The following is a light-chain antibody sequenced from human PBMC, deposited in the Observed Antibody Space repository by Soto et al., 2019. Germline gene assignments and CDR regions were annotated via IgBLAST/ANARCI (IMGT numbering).Light chain of an antibody. CDR2: AAS. CDR3: QQSIRAPIT. V-gene: IGKV1-39*01. Sequence: DIQMTQSPSSLSASVGDRVTITCRANQIINNYLNWYQQKPGKAPKIRIYAASSLQSGAPSRFSGSGAGTYSTPTISSLQPEDSASSFCQQSIRAPITFSGGTKVEV. CDR1: QIINNY. J-gene: IGKJ4*01.